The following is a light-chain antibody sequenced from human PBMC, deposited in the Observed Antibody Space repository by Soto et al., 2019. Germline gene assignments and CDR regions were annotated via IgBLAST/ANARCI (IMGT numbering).Light chain of an antibody. CDR3: HQRQSWPRT. V-gene: IGKV3-11*01. Sequence: SPTTPAVFNGGKATASLRASQSVSSYLAWYQQKPGQAPRLLIYDASNRATGIPARFSGSGSGTDFTLTISSLEPEDFALYYCHQRQSWPRTFGQGTKVDIK. CDR1: QSVSSY. J-gene: IGKJ1*01. CDR2: DAS.